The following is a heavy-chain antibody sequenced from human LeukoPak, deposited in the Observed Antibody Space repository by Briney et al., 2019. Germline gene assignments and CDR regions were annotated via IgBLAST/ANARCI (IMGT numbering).Heavy chain of an antibody. Sequence: SETLSLTFTVSGGSISSYYWSWIRQPAGKGLEWIGRIYTSGSTNYNPSLKSRVTMSVDTSKNQFSLKLSSVTAADTAVYYCARDEYSSGWTVYYMDVWGKGTTVTVSS. D-gene: IGHD6-19*01. CDR1: GGSISSYY. CDR2: IYTSGST. CDR3: ARDEYSSGWTVYYMDV. J-gene: IGHJ6*03. V-gene: IGHV4-4*07.